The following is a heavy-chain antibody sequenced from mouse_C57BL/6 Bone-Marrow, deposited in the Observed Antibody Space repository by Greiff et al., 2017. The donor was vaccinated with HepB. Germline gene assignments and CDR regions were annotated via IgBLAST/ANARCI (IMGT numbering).Heavy chain of an antibody. CDR2: INPNNGGT. V-gene: IGHV1-26*01. CDR1: GYTFTDYY. D-gene: IGHD3-2*02. J-gene: IGHJ4*01. CDR3: ARFRRLRLRYAMDY. Sequence: EVQLQQPGPELVKPGASVKISCKASGYTFTDYYMNWVKQSHGKSLEWIGDINPNNGGTSYNQKFKGKATLTVDKSSSTAYMELRSLTSEDSAVYYRARFRRLRLRYAMDYWGQGTSVTVSS.